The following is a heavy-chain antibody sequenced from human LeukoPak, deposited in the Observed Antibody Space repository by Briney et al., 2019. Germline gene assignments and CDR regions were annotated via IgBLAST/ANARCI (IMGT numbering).Heavy chain of an antibody. J-gene: IGHJ5*01. D-gene: IGHD4-23*01. Sequence: SETLSLTCTVSGYSISSGYYWGWIRQPPGKGLEWIGCVYHSGTHYKSSLTSRASISMDTSANQFSLKLTSMTAADSAFYYCTKTSGGGGHDSWGQGILVTVSS. CDR1: GYSISSGYY. CDR3: TKTSGGGGHDS. CDR2: VYHSGT. V-gene: IGHV4-38-2*02.